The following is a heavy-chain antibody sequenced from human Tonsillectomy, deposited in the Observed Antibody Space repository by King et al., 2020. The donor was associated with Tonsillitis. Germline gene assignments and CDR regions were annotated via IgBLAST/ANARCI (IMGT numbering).Heavy chain of an antibody. V-gene: IGHV4-59*01. CDR1: GGSISTYY. J-gene: IGHJ4*02. Sequence: QLQESGPGLVKPSETLSLTCTVSGGSISTYYWSWIRQPPGKGLKWIGYIYYRGSTNYNPSLKSRVTISVDTSKNQFSLKLCSVTAADTAVYYCAREVGTTTRFDSWGQGTLVTVSS. D-gene: IGHD1-26*01. CDR3: AREVGTTTRFDS. CDR2: IYYRGST.